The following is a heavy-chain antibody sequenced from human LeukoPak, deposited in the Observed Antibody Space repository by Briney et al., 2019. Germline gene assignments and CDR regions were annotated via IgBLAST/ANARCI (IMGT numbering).Heavy chain of an antibody. CDR2: INTNTGNP. CDR3: ARGGTAMVPYYYYGMDV. Sequence: ASVKVSCKASGYTFTSYAMNWVRQAPGQGLEWMGWINTNTGNPTYAQGFTGRFVFSLDTSVSTAYLQISSLKAEDTAVYYCARGGTAMVPYYYYGMDVWGQGTTVIVSS. V-gene: IGHV7-4-1*02. CDR1: GYTFTSYA. J-gene: IGHJ6*02. D-gene: IGHD5-18*01.